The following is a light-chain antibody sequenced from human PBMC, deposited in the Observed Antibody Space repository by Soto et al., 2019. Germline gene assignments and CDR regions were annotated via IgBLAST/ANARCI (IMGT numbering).Light chain of an antibody. V-gene: IGKV1-39*01. CDR1: QSIGIF. CDR3: QQSYSSIFT. Sequence: DIQMTQSPSSLSASVGDRVSITCRASQSIGIFLNWYQQGPGKAPKLLIYAASTLQSGVPSRFSCSGAGTYFTLTISSLQPEDLETYYCQQSYSSIFTFGPGTKVVIK. CDR2: AAS. J-gene: IGKJ3*01.